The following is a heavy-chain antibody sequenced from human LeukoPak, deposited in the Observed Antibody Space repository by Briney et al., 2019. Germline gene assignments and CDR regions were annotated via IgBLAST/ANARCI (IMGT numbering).Heavy chain of an antibody. J-gene: IGHJ4*02. D-gene: IGHD2-15*01. V-gene: IGHV3-30*02. Sequence: PGGSLRLSCAASGFTFSSYAMHWVRQAPGKGLEWVAFIHYDGSNNYYADSVKGRFTISRDNAKNSLYLQMNSLRAEDTAVYYCARYSDFDYWGQGTLVTVSS. CDR2: IHYDGSNN. CDR3: ARYSDFDY. CDR1: GFTFSSYA.